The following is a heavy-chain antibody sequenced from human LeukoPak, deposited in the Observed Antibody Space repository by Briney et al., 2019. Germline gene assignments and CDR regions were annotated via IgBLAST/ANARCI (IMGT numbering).Heavy chain of an antibody. V-gene: IGHV1-2*02. D-gene: IGHD3-10*01. J-gene: IGHJ4*02. CDR2: INPNSGDT. CDR1: GYSFTGYY. CDR3: ARALPKITMVRGVIG. Sequence: GASVKVSCKASGYSFTGYYMHWVRQAPGQGLEWMGWINPNSGDTKYAQKFQGRVTMTRDTSISTAYMELTRLRSDDTAVYYCARALPKITMVRGVIGWGQGTLVTVSS.